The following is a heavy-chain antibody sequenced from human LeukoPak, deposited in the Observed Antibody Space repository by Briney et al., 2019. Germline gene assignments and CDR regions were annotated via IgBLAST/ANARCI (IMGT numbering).Heavy chain of an antibody. Sequence: ASVKVSCKVSGYSLSELSMHWVRQAPGKGLEDMGGFDPGERKLIYAEKLQGRVTMTEDKSTDTAYMELSSLRSEDTAVYYCATGDEWQLLDYWGQGTLVTVSS. CDR3: ATGDEWQLLDY. V-gene: IGHV1-24*01. CDR2: FDPGERKL. D-gene: IGHD3-10*01. J-gene: IGHJ4*02. CDR1: GYSLSELS.